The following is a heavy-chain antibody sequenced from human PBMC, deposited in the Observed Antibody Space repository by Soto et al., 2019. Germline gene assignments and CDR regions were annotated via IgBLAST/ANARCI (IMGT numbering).Heavy chain of an antibody. CDR1: GFTFSTYA. V-gene: IGHV3-30-3*01. J-gene: IGHJ4*02. D-gene: IGHD2-2*01. CDR3: ARDQVRSITCQLDY. Sequence: QVQLVESGGGVVQPGRSLRLSCAVSGFTFSTYAMHWVRQAPGKGLAWVAVISYDGSNTYYADSVKGRFTISRDNMLYLQMNSLRAEDTAVYYCARDQVRSITCQLDYWGQATLVTVS. CDR2: ISYDGSNT.